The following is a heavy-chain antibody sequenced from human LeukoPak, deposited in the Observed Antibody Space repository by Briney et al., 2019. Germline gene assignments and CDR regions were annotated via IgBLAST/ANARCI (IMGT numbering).Heavy chain of an antibody. CDR2: IIPIFGTA. Sequence: GASMKVSCKASGGTFSSYAISWVRQAPGQGLEWMGGIIPIFGTANYAQKFQGRVTITADESTSTAYMELSSLRSEDTAVYYCARPYGSGSYHFDYWGQGTLVTVSS. CDR3: ARPYGSGSYHFDY. V-gene: IGHV1-69*13. J-gene: IGHJ4*02. D-gene: IGHD3-10*01. CDR1: GGTFSSYA.